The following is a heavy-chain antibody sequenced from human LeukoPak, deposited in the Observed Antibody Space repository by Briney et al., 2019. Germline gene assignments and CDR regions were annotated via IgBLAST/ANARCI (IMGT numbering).Heavy chain of an antibody. D-gene: IGHD6-13*01. J-gene: IGHJ4*02. Sequence: SETLSLTCTVSGGSISSYYWSWIRQPPGKGLEWIGYIYYSGSTNYNPSLKSRVTISVDTSKNQFSLKLSSVTAADTAVYYCARAVPGYSRPGGYFDYWGQGTLVTVSS. CDR1: GGSISSYY. V-gene: IGHV4-59*01. CDR3: ARAVPGYSRPGGYFDY. CDR2: IYYSGST.